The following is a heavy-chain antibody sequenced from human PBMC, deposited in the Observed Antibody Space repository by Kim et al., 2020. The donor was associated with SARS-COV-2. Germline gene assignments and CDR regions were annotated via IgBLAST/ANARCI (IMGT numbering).Heavy chain of an antibody. D-gene: IGHD2-2*01. CDR3: ARLVVPAAIGDYGMDV. CDR2: ISSSSSTI. CDR1: GFTFSSYS. J-gene: IGHJ6*02. Sequence: GGSLRLSCAASGFTFSSYSMNWVRQAPGKGLEWVSYISSSSSTIYYADSVKGRFTISRDNAKNSLYLQMNSLRDEDTAVYYCARLVVPAAIGDYGMDVWGQGTTVTVSS. V-gene: IGHV3-48*02.